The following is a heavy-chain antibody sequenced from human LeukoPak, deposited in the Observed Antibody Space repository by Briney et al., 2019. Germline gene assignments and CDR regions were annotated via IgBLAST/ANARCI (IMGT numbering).Heavy chain of an antibody. CDR1: GFTFDDYA. Sequence: GGSLRLSCAASGFTFDDYAMHWVRQAPGKGLEWVSSISSSSSYIYYADSVKGRFTISRDNAKNSLYLQMNSLRAEDTAVYYCASSRRIVGATLDYWGQGTLVTVSS. CDR2: ISSSSSYI. V-gene: IGHV3-21*01. D-gene: IGHD1-26*01. J-gene: IGHJ4*02. CDR3: ASSRRIVGATLDY.